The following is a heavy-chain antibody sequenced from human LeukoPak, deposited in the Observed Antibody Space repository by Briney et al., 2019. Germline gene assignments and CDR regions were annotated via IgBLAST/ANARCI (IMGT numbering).Heavy chain of an antibody. J-gene: IGHJ4*02. CDR3: AREGDIVHFIDY. CDR1: GFTFSSYA. D-gene: IGHD2-8*01. CDR2: ISYDGSNK. Sequence: PGGSLRLSCAASGFTFSSYAMHWVRQAPGKGLEWVAVISYDGSNKYYADSVKGRFTISRDNSKNTLYLQMNSLRAEDTAVYYRAREGDIVHFIDYWGQGTLVTVSS. V-gene: IGHV3-30*04.